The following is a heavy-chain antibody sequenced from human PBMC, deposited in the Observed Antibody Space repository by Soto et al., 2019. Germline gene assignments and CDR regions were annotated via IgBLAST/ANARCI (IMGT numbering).Heavy chain of an antibody. CDR3: ARMGLLHGMDV. V-gene: IGHV3-30-3*01. CDR2: ISYDGSNK. Sequence: QVQLVESGGGVVQPGRSQRLSCAASGFTFSSYVMHWVRQAPGKGLEWVAVISYDGSNKYYADYVKGRFTISRDNSKNTLYLQMNSLRAEDTAVYYCARMGLLHGMDVWGQGTTVTVSS. J-gene: IGHJ6*02. CDR1: GFTFSSYV. D-gene: IGHD2-15*01.